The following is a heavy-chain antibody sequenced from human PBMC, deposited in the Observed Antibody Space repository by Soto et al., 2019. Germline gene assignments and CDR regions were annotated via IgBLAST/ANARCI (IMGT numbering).Heavy chain of an antibody. CDR2: MRYDGSYK. CDR3: ASEWAKGGRGAFDI. J-gene: IGHJ3*02. D-gene: IGHD3-16*01. Sequence: AGSLRLSCVASGFNFRSYARHGVRHAQGKGLEWVAVMRYDGSYKYYADSVKGRFTIFRDNLKNTLYLQINVLRAEDTAVYYCASEWAKGGRGAFDIWGQGTIVTFSS. V-gene: IGHV3-33*01. CDR1: GFNFRSYA.